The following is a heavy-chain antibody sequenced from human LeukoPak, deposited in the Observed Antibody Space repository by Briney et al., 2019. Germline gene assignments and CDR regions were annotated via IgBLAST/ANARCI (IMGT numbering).Heavy chain of an antibody. CDR3: TRGEFDCDS. J-gene: IGHJ4*02. V-gene: IGHV4-4*07. Sequence: SETLSLTRTVSGDSMRSYYWNWIPQPAGRALEWIGRIGSSGNTNYNPSLGSRVTVSVDLSKNQFSLKLYSVTAADTAVYYCTRGEFDCDSWGQGILVTVSS. CDR2: IGSSGNT. CDR1: GDSMRSYY. D-gene: IGHD2/OR15-2a*01.